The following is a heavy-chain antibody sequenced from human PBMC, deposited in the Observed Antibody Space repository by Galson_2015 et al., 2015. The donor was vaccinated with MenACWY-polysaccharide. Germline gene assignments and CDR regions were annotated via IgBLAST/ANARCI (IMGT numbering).Heavy chain of an antibody. CDR2: IKKDGSEK. CDR1: GFTSSNYW. V-gene: IGHV3-7*01. J-gene: IGHJ6*02. Sequence: SLRLSCAASGFTSSNYWMTWVRQAPGKGLEWVANIKKDGSEKYYVDSVKGRITISRDNALYLQMNSLRAEDTAVYFCARGHYGMPVWGQGSTVTVS. CDR3: ARGHYGMPV.